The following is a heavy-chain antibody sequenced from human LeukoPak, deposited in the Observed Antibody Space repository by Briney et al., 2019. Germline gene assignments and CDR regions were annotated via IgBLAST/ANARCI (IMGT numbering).Heavy chain of an antibody. Sequence: PGGSLRLSCAAFGFTVSNNYMSWVRRAAGKGLEWVALIYSGGSTYYADSVKGRFTISRDNSKNTLHLQMNSLRAEDTAVYYCVRNSGELGAWGQGTLVTVSS. V-gene: IGHV3-53*01. D-gene: IGHD2-21*01. CDR1: GFTVSNNY. J-gene: IGHJ5*02. CDR2: IYSGGST. CDR3: VRNSGELGA.